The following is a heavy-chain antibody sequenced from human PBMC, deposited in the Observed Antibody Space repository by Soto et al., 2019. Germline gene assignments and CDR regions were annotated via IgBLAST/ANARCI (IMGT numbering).Heavy chain of an antibody. D-gene: IGHD6-13*01. CDR2: ISGSGGST. CDR1: GFTFSSYA. V-gene: IGHV3-23*01. Sequence: PGGSLRLSCAASGFTFSSYAMSWVRQAPGKGLEWVSAISGSGGSTYYADSVKGRFTISRDNSKNTLYLQMNSLRAEDTAVYYCAKDPPPSAPLIAAVLYYFDYWGQGTLVTVSS. CDR3: AKDPPPSAPLIAAVLYYFDY. J-gene: IGHJ4*02.